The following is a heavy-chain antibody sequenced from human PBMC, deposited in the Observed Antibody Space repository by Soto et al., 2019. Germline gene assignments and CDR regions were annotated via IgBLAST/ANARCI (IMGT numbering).Heavy chain of an antibody. J-gene: IGHJ4*02. CDR1: GFTIGDYW. D-gene: IGHD3-22*01. CDR3: ARTIVVVVPDNFDH. CDR2: IKEDGSEK. V-gene: IGHV3-7*01. Sequence: EVPLVESGGGLVQPGGSLRLSCAASGFTIGDYWMSWVRQAPGKGLEWVANIKEDGSEKYYVDSVKGRFTISRDSAKNSLYLQMNSLRGEDTAVYYCARTIVVVVPDNFDHWGQGTLVTVSS.